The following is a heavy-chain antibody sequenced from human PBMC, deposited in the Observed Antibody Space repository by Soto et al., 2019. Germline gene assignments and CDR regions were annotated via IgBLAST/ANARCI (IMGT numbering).Heavy chain of an antibody. J-gene: IGHJ4*02. V-gene: IGHV4-34*01. CDR2: INHSGST. CDR1: GGSFSGYY. D-gene: IGHD5-18*01. Sequence: SETLSLTCAVYGGSFSGYYWSWIRQPPGKGLEWIGEINHSGSTNYNPSLKSRVTISVDTSKNQFSLKLSPVTAADTAVYYCARGRGYSYGSLRYWDYWGQGTLVTVSS. CDR3: ARGRGYSYGSLRYWDY.